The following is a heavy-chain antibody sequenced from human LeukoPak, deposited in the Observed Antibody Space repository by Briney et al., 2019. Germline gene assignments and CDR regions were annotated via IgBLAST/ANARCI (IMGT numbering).Heavy chain of an antibody. CDR3: ARGTKSGLGESSVGY. CDR2: MNPNSGNT. Sequence: ASVNVSCKASGYTFTSYDINWVRQATGQGLEWMGWMNPNSGNTGYAQKFQGRVIITRNTSISTAYMELSSLRSEDTAVYYCARGTKSGLGESSVGYWGQGTLVTVSS. CDR1: GYTFTSYD. D-gene: IGHD3-16*01. J-gene: IGHJ4*02. V-gene: IGHV1-8*03.